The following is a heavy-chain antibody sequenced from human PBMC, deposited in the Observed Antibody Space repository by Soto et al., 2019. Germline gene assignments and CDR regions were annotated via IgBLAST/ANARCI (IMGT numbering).Heavy chain of an antibody. CDR3: AKDYGDYVVVSSFSYYYYMDV. V-gene: IGHV3-30*18. CDR1: GFTFSSYG. CDR2: ISYDGSNK. J-gene: IGHJ6*03. D-gene: IGHD4-17*01. Sequence: QVQLVESGGGVVQPGRSLRLSCAASGFTFSSYGMHWVRQAPGKGLEWVAVISYDGSNKYYADSVKGRFTISRDNSKNTLYLPRNRLRAEDTAVYYCAKDYGDYVVVSSFSYYYYMDVWGKGTTVTVSS.